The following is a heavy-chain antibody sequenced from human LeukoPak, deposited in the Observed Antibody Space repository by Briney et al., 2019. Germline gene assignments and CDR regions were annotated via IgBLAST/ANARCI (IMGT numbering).Heavy chain of an antibody. D-gene: IGHD1-26*01. CDR3: ATVGSEGNWFET. V-gene: IGHV1-69-2*01. J-gene: IGHJ5*02. CDR1: GYTFSDFY. Sequence: ASVKVSCKGSGYTFSDFYIHWVRQAPGHTFEWMGRVDPADGETMSPGRFRDRVTITADTSTDTAHMELTRLTSVDTAIYFCATVGSEGNWFETWGQGTLVTVSS. CDR2: VDPADGET.